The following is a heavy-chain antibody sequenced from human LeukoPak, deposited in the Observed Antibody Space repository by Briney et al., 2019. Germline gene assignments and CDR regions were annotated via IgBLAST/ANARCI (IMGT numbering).Heavy chain of an antibody. D-gene: IGHD3-9*01. J-gene: IGHJ4*02. V-gene: IGHV3-23*01. CDR1: GFTFNRYT. Sequence: GGSLRLSCAASGFTFNRYTIIWVRQAPGKGLEWVSAISGSGGSTYYGDSVKGRFTISRDNSKNTLYLQMISLRAEDTAVYYCAKDGELRYFDWLLTALALWGQGTLVTVSS. CDR2: ISGSGGST. CDR3: AKDGELRYFDWLLTALAL.